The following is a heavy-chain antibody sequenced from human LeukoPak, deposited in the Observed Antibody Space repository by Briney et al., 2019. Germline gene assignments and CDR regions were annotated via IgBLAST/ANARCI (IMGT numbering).Heavy chain of an antibody. CDR1: DYTFTGYY. D-gene: IGHD2-2*01. CDR3: ARGGDIEVVPAAMRGEFDY. CDR2: ISPNSGGT. Sequence: ASVKVSCKDSDYTFTGYYLHWVRQAPGQGLEWMGWISPNSGGTNYAQEFQGRVTMTRDTSISTAYMELSRLRSDDTAVYYCARGGDIEVVPAAMRGEFDYWGQGTLVTVSS. J-gene: IGHJ4*02. V-gene: IGHV1-2*02.